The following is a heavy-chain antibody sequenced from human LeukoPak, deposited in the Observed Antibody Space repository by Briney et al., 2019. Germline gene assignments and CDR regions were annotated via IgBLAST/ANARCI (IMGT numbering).Heavy chain of an antibody. CDR1: GFTLVNSA. CDR3: AADRHLGATTGFGF. D-gene: IGHD1-26*01. V-gene: IGHV1-58*01. Sequence: TSVKVSCKASGFTLVNSAVHWVRQARGQSLEWIGWIVVGSGDARYAQRFQERLTITRDKSTSTAYMELSSLRSEDTAVYYRAADRHLGATTGFGFWGQGTLVTVSS. CDR2: IVVGSGDA. J-gene: IGHJ4*02.